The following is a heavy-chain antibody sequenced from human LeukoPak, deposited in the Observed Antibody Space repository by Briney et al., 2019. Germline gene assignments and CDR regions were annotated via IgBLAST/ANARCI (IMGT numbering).Heavy chain of an antibody. J-gene: IGHJ6*02. Sequence: ASVKVSCKASGYTLTSYYLHWVRQAPGQGLEWMAIINPSGDTTSHVQKFQGRVTMTRDTSASTVYMELSSLRSEDTAVYYCASVHKNGMDVWGQGTTVTVSS. CDR3: ASVHKNGMDV. CDR1: GYTLTSYY. CDR2: INPSGDTT. D-gene: IGHD6-6*01. V-gene: IGHV1-46*01.